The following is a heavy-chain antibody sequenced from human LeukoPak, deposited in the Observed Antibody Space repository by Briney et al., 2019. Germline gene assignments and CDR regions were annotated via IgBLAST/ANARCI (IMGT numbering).Heavy chain of an antibody. D-gene: IGHD4-17*01. CDR3: ARDLTTVTPYLEHY. Sequence: GGSLRLSCAASGFTFSSYWMHWVRQAPGKGLVWVSRINSDGSSTSYADSVKGRFTISRDHAKNTLSLQMNILRADGTAVYYCARDLTTVTPYLEHYWGQGTLVTVSS. CDR1: GFTFSSYW. J-gene: IGHJ4*02. CDR2: INSDGSST. V-gene: IGHV3-74*01.